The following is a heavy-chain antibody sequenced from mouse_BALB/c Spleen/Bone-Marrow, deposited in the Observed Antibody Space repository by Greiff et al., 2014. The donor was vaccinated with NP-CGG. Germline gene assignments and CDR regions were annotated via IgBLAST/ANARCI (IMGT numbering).Heavy chain of an antibody. V-gene: IGHV1-63*02. CDR3: TSWNPYDIAY. Sequence: VQLQQSGAELVRPGTSVKISCKASGYTFTNYWLGWLKQRPGHGLEWIGDIYPGGVYSNCNEKFKGKATLTADTSSSSAYMQLSSLTTEDSAVYFCTSWNPYDIAYWGQGTTLTVSS. D-gene: IGHD2-14*01. J-gene: IGHJ2*01. CDR1: GYTFTNYW. CDR2: IYPGGVYS.